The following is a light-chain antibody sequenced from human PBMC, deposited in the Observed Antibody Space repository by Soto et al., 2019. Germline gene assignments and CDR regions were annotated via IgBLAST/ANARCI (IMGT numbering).Light chain of an antibody. CDR3: LLYYGGAYV. CDR2: NTS. J-gene: IGLJ1*01. V-gene: IGLV7-43*01. CDR1: TGTVTSGFY. Sequence: QTVVTQEPSLTVSPGGTVTLTCASSTGTVTSGFYPSWFQQKPGQAPRALIYNTSNKHSWTPARFSGSLLGGKAALTLSGVQPEDEAEYYCLLYYGGAYVFGTGTKVTVL.